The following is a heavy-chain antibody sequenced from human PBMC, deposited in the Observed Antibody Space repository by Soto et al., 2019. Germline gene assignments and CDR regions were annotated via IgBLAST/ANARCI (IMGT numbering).Heavy chain of an antibody. CDR2: IYYSGST. Sequence: SETLSLTCTVSGGSISSGGYYWSWIRQHPGKGLEWIGYIYYSGSTYYNPSLKSRVTISVDTSKNQFSPKLSSVTAADTAVYYCARERRWFGGNEYWGQGTLVTVSS. CDR1: GGSISSGGYY. V-gene: IGHV4-31*03. D-gene: IGHD3-10*01. J-gene: IGHJ4*02. CDR3: ARERRWFGGNEY.